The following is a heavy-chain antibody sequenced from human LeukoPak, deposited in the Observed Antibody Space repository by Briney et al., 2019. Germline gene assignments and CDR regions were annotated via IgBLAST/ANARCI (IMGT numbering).Heavy chain of an antibody. CDR1: GFTFSSYA. CDR3: ANGRDGYNFDY. CDR2: ISGSSGTT. V-gene: IGHV3-23*01. D-gene: IGHD5-24*01. J-gene: IGHJ4*02. Sequence: GGSLRLYCAASGFTFSSYAMSWVRQVPGKGLEWVSAISGSSGTTYYTDSVKGRFTISRDNSKNTLYLQMNSLRAEDTAVYYCANGRDGYNFDYWGQGTLVTVSS.